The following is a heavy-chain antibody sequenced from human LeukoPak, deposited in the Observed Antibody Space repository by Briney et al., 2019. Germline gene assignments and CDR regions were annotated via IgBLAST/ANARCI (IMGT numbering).Heavy chain of an antibody. D-gene: IGHD4-17*01. CDR3: ARVGYGDLNWFDP. CDR1: GFTFSDYY. V-gene: IGHV3-11*01. J-gene: IGHJ5*02. CDR2: ISSSGSTI. Sequence: GGSLRVSCAASGFTFSDYYMSWIRQAPGKGLEWVSYISSSGSTIYYADSVKGRLTISRDNAKNSLYLQMTSLRAEDTAVYYCARVGYGDLNWFDPWGQGTLVTDSS.